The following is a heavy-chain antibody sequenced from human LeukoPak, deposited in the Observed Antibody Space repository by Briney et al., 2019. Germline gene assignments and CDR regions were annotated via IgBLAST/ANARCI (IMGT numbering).Heavy chain of an antibody. CDR1: GFTFSSYA. CDR3: ARGGVDYYGSGTYYLMYYFDY. Sequence: PGGSLRLSCAASGFTFSSYAMSWVRQAPWKGLEWVSGISGSGGATYYADSVKGRFTISRDDPHNTLYLQMNSLRAEDTAVYFCARGGVDYYGSGTYYLMYYFDYWGQGALVTVSS. V-gene: IGHV3-23*01. D-gene: IGHD3-10*01. CDR2: ISGSGGAT. J-gene: IGHJ4*02.